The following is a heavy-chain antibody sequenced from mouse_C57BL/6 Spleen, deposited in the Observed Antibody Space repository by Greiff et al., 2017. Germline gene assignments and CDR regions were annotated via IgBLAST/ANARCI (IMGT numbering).Heavy chain of an antibody. CDR3: ARHERDYDYDGAWFAY. V-gene: IGHV1-62-2*01. CDR1: GYTFTEYT. D-gene: IGHD2-4*01. J-gene: IGHJ3*01. CDR2: FYPGSGSI. Sequence: QVQLKESGAELVKPGASVKLSCKASGYTFTEYTIHWVKQRSGQGLEWIGWFYPGSGSIKYNEKFKDKGTLTADKSSSTVYMELSRLTSEDSAVYFCARHERDYDYDGAWFAYWGQGTLVTVSA.